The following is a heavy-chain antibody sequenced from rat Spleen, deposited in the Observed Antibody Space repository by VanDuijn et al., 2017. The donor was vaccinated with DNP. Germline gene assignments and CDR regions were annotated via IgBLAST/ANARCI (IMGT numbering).Heavy chain of an antibody. CDR1: GFSFSNYD. V-gene: IGHV5-25*01. Sequence: EVQLVESGGGLVQPGRSMKLSCAASGFSFSNYDMAWVRQAPTKGLEWVASISSSGGSIYYRDSVKGRFTISRDNAKNTLYLQMNSLRSEDTATYYCARPHMYTTDYYYDYWGQGVMVTVSS. D-gene: IGHD1-6*01. CDR3: ARPHMYTTDYYYDY. CDR2: ISSSGGSI. J-gene: IGHJ2*01.